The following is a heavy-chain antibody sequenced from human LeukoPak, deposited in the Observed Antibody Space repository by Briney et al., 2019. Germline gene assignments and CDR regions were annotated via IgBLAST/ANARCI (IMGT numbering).Heavy chain of an antibody. CDR1: GGSMSSYY. CDR3: ARRGAVYGGNDFDY. J-gene: IGHJ4*02. CDR2: IYYSGST. Sequence: SETLSLTCTVSGGSMSSYYWSWIRQPPGKGPEWIAYIYYSGSTKYNPSLKSRVTISVDTSNNQFSLKLSSVTAADTAVYYCARRGAVYGGNDFDYWGQGTLVTVSS. V-gene: IGHV4-59*08. D-gene: IGHD4-23*01.